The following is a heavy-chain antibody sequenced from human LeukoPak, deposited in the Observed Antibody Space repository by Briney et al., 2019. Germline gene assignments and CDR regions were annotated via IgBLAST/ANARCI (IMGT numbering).Heavy chain of an antibody. J-gene: IGHJ5*02. V-gene: IGHV3-23*01. Sequence: GGSVRLSCEASGFTFSSYATSWVRQAPGQGLEWGSAISGSGGSTYYTDSVKGRFTISRDNSKNTLYLQMNSLSAEDTAVYYCAKDPRACCSSTMFDPWGQGTLVTVSS. D-gene: IGHD2-2*01. CDR1: GFTFSSYA. CDR2: ISGSGGST. CDR3: AKDPRACCSSTMFDP.